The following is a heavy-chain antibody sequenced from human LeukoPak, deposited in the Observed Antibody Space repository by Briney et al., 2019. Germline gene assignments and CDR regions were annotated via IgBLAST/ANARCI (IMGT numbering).Heavy chain of an antibody. Sequence: PSETLSLTCTVSVGSISSSSYYWGWIRQPPGKGMEWIGSIYYTGSTYYNPSLKSRVTISVDTSKNQFSLKLISVTAADTAVYYCARGSGSSAGFDFWGQGTLVTVSS. CDR2: IYYTGST. CDR1: VGSISSSSYY. D-gene: IGHD3-10*01. J-gene: IGHJ4*02. CDR3: ARGSGSSAGFDF. V-gene: IGHV4-39*01.